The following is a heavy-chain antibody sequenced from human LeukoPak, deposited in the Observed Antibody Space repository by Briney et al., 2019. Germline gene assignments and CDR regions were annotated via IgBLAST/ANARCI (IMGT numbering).Heavy chain of an antibody. J-gene: IGHJ6*03. CDR1: GGSMSSYY. V-gene: IGHV4-59*01. D-gene: IGHD2-2*01. CDR2: IYYSGTT. Sequence: SETLSLTCTVSGGSMSSYYWRWLRQPPGKGLEWLGYIYYSGTTNYNPSLKSRVTISVDTSKNQFSLKLSSVTAADTAVYYCARGDAPSVYYYYYMDVWGKGTTVTVSS. CDR3: ARGDAPSVYYYYYMDV.